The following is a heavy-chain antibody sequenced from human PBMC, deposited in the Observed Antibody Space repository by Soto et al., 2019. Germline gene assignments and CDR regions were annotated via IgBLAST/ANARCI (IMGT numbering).Heavy chain of an antibody. Sequence: QVQLVQSGGEAKKPGASVKVSCKTSGYTFTNYGITWVRQAPGQGLKWKGWISAYNGDTNYAQKFQGRVIMTTDTSTTTAHMELRSLGSDDTAGYSCARGRAGGQRGGVSYWGQGSLDTVSS. J-gene: IGHJ4*02. CDR3: ARGRAGGQRGGVSY. CDR2: ISAYNGDT. CDR1: GYTFTNYG. V-gene: IGHV1-18*04. D-gene: IGHD6-25*01.